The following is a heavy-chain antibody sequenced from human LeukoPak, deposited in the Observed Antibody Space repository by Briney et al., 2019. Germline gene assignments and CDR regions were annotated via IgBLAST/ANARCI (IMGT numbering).Heavy chain of an antibody. V-gene: IGHV3-72*01. CDR3: ARVTNYYDSSGYYSPDYYYYMDV. J-gene: IGHJ6*03. CDR2: TRNKANSYTT. Sequence: GGSLRLSCAASGFTFSDHYMDWVRQAPGKGLEWVGRTRNKANSYTTEYAASVKGRFTISRDDSKNSLYLQMNSLKTEDTAVYYCARVTNYYDSSGYYSPDYYYYMDVWGKGTTVTVSS. D-gene: IGHD3-22*01. CDR1: GFTFSDHY.